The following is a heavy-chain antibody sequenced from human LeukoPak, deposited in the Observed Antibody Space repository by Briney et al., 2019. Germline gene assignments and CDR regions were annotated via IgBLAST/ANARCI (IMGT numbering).Heavy chain of an antibody. CDR3: ARGKAYCSSTSCYIYYYYYGMDV. CDR1: GYTFTSYD. J-gene: IGHJ6*02. D-gene: IGHD2-2*01. Sequence: ASVTVSCKASGYTFTSYDINWVRQATGQGLEWMGWMNPNSGNTGYAQKFQGGVTMTRNTSISTAYMELSSLRSEDTAVYYCARGKAYCSSTSCYIYYYYYGMDVWGQGTTVTVSS. V-gene: IGHV1-8*01. CDR2: MNPNSGNT.